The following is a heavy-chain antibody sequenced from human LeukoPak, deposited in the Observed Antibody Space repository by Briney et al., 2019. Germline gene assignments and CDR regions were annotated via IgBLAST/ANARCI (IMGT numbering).Heavy chain of an antibody. CDR2: IWNDGSHK. CDR3: AKVDGSTDFLDY. CDR1: GLTFSRHG. V-gene: IGHV3-33*06. Sequence: GGSLRLSCATSGLTFSRHGMHWVRQAPAKGLEWVALIWNDGSHKYYADSVKGRFTISRDDSKNTLYLQMNSLRAEDTAVYYCAKVDGSTDFLDYWGQGALVAVSS. J-gene: IGHJ4*02. D-gene: IGHD2/OR15-2a*01.